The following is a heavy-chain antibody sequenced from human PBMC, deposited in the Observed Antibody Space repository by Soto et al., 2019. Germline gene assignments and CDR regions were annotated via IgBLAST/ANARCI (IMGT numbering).Heavy chain of an antibody. V-gene: IGHV3-23*01. J-gene: IGHJ4*02. Sequence: EVQLLESGGDLVQPGGSLRLSCAASGFTFSNYAMGWVRQAPGKGLEWVSTITSGGTTYYADSVKGRFTISRDNSKNTVDLQMNSLRADDTAVYYCAKERLGRCFDYWGQGTLVTVSS. CDR1: GFTFSNYA. CDR2: ITSGGTT. CDR3: AKERLGRCFDY. D-gene: IGHD1-26*01.